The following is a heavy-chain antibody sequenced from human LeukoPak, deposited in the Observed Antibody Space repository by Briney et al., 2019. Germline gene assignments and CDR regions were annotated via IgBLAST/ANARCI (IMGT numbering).Heavy chain of an antibody. D-gene: IGHD3-22*01. Sequence: SVKVSCKASGGTFSRYAISWVRQAPGQGLEWMGGITPMFGTANYPQKFQGRVTSADESTRTAYMELKSLKFEDTAVYYCARDAAIHDSGAYYYLWWGQGTLVTVSS. CDR1: GGTFSRYA. J-gene: IGHJ4*02. CDR3: ARDAAIHDSGAYYYLW. CDR2: ITPMFGTA. V-gene: IGHV1-69*13.